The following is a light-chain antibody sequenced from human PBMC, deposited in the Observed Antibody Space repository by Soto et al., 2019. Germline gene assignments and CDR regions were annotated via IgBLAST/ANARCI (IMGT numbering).Light chain of an antibody. Sequence: DIQLTQSPSFLSASVGDRVTITCRASQGISSYLAWYQQTPGKAPKLLIYASSTLQSGVPSRFSGSGSGTEFTLTISSLQPEDFATYYCQQLNTFPVTLGQGTRLYI. CDR2: ASS. V-gene: IGKV1-9*01. J-gene: IGKJ5*01. CDR1: QGISSY. CDR3: QQLNTFPVT.